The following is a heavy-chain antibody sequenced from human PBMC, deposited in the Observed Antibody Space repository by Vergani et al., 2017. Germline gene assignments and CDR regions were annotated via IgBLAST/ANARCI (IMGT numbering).Heavy chain of an antibody. J-gene: IGHJ4*02. CDR1: GYTFSNHY. Sequence: QVQVVQSGAEVKKSGASVKVSCKTSGYTFSNHYMHWVRQAPGQGLEWMGIINPSGGHTNYAQKCQGRVTMTRDTSTSTVDMELSSLRSEDTAIYYCSRWDYGIFTGYRYWGQGTLVTVSA. D-gene: IGHD3-9*01. V-gene: IGHV1-46*03. CDR3: SRWDYGIFTGYRY. CDR2: INPSGGHT.